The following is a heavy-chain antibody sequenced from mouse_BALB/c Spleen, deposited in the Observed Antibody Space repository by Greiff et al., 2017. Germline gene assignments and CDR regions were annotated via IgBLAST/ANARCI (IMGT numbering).Heavy chain of an antibody. CDR1: GFTFSSYG. CDR2: ISSGGSYT. Sequence: DVMLVESGGDLVKPGGSLKLSCAASGFTFSSYGMSWVRETPDKRLEWVATISSGGSYTYYPDSVKGRFTISRDNAKNTLYLQMSSLKSEDTAMYYCARHDGYPNYFDYWGQGTTLTVSS. J-gene: IGHJ2*01. D-gene: IGHD2-3*01. V-gene: IGHV5-6*02. CDR3: ARHDGYPNYFDY.